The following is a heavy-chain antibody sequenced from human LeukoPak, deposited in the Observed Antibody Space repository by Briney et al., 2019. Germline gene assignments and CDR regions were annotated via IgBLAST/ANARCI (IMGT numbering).Heavy chain of an antibody. J-gene: IGHJ4*02. CDR2: IWYDGSNK. CDR1: GFTFSSYG. CDR3: ARDRTVELLVDYIFDY. Sequence: PGGSLRLSCAASGFTFSSYGVHWVRQAPGKGLEWVAVIWYDGSNKYYADSVKGRFTISRDNSKNTLYLQMNSLRAEDTAVYYCARDRTVELLVDYIFDYWGQGTLVTVSS. V-gene: IGHV3-33*01. D-gene: IGHD1-7*01.